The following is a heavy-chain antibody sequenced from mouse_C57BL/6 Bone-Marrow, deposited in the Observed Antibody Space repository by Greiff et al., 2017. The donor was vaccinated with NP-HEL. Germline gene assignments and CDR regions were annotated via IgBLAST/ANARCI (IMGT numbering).Heavy chain of an antibody. Sequence: QVQLKQPGADLVKPGASVKLSCKASGYTFTSYWMPWVKQRPGRGLEWIGRIDPNSGGTKFNEKFKTKATLTVDKPSSTAYMQLSSLTSEDSADLYCDQYDCEKRGWHFDFWGTGTTVTVSA. CDR2: IDPNSGGT. CDR1: GYTFTSYW. D-gene: IGHD2-13*01. CDR3: DQYDCEKRGWHFDF. V-gene: IGHV1-72*01. J-gene: IGHJ1*03.